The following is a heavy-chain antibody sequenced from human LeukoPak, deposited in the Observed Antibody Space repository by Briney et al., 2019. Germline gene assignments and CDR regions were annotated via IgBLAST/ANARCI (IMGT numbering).Heavy chain of an antibody. CDR1: GGSVRSGGYY. CDR3: AGDSTVTSAFGT. D-gene: IGHD4-17*01. Sequence: SQTLSLTCTFSGGSVRSGGYYLSSIRQPPGKGLEWIGYIFYSGSTNYNPSLKSRLTISVDTSKNQFSLKLSSVTAADTAVYCCAGDSTVTSAFGTWGQGTMVTVSS. V-gene: IGHV4-61*08. J-gene: IGHJ3*02. CDR2: IFYSGST.